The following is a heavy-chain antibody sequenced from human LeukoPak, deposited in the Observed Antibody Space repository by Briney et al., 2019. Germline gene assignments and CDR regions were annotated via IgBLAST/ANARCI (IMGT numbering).Heavy chain of an antibody. Sequence: PGGSLRLSCAASGFTVSSNYMSWVRQAPGKGLEWVSVIYSGGSTYYADSVKGRFTISRDNSKNTLYLQMNSLRPEDTAVYYCARVGNEDAFDIWGQGTMVTVSS. D-gene: IGHD4-23*01. CDR1: GFTVSSNY. CDR2: IYSGGST. V-gene: IGHV3-53*01. J-gene: IGHJ3*02. CDR3: ARVGNEDAFDI.